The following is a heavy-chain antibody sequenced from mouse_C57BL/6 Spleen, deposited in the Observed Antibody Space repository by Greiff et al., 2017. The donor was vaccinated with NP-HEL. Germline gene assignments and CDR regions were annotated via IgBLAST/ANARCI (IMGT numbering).Heavy chain of an antibody. CDR2: IDPEDGDT. Sequence: VQLKESGAELVRPGASVKLSCTASGFNIKDYYMHWVKQRPEQGLEWIGRIDPEDGDTEYAPKFQGKATMTADTSSNTAYLQLSSLTSEDTAVYYCTTYYSNSYWYFDVWGTGTTVTVSS. V-gene: IGHV14-1*01. CDR3: TTYYSNSYWYFDV. D-gene: IGHD2-5*01. CDR1: GFNIKDYY. J-gene: IGHJ1*03.